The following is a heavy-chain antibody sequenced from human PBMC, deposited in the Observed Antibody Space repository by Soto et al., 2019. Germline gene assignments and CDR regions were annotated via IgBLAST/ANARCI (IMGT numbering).Heavy chain of an antibody. CDR1: GYTFTSYG. J-gene: IGHJ4*02. Sequence: QVQLVQSGAEVKKPGASVKVSCKASGYTFTSYGISWVRQAPGQGLEWMGWISAYNGNTNYAQKLQGRVTMTTDTSTRTAYMEVSSLRSDEKDVDYCSRGLNDYCNNYMDFWGQGTPVTVSS. D-gene: IGHD4-4*01. CDR3: SRGLNDYCNNYMDF. CDR2: ISAYNGNT. V-gene: IGHV1-18*01.